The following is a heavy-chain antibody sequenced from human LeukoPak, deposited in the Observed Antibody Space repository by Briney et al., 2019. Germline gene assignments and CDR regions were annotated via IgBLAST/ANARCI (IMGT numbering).Heavy chain of an antibody. Sequence: SETLSLTCAVYGGSFSGYYWSWIRQPPGKGLEWIGEINHSGSTNYNPSLKSRVTISVDTSKNQFSLKLSSVTAADTAVYYCASRRILGYFDYWGQGTLLTASS. V-gene: IGHV4-34*01. D-gene: IGHD2/OR15-2a*01. CDR3: ASRRILGYFDY. CDR2: INHSGST. CDR1: GGSFSGYY. J-gene: IGHJ4*02.